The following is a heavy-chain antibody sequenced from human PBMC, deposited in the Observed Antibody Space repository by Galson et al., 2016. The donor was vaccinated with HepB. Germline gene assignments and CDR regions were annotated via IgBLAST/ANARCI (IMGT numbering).Heavy chain of an antibody. V-gene: IGHV3-7*03. Sequence: SLRLSCATSGFTFSSYWMSWVRQAPGKGLEWVANINEDGSEEYYVDSVKGRFTISRDNAKNSMYLQMKSLRVEDTAVYYCARVRSLGFLEWYYFDYWGQGTLVTVS. CDR1: GFTFSSYW. D-gene: IGHD3-3*01. J-gene: IGHJ4*02. CDR2: INEDGSEE. CDR3: ARVRSLGFLEWYYFDY.